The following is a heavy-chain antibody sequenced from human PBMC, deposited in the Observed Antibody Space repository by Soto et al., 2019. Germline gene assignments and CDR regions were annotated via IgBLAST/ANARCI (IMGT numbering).Heavy chain of an antibody. Sequence: QVQLVQSGAEVKKPGSSVKVSCKASGGTFSSYTISWVRQAPGQGLEWMGRIIPILGIANYAQKFQGRVTITADKSTSTAYMELSSLRSEDTAVYYCARDRPHYDSSGYYYKEIYYFDYWGQGTLVTVSS. CDR2: IIPILGIA. V-gene: IGHV1-69*08. CDR3: ARDRPHYDSSGYYYKEIYYFDY. D-gene: IGHD3-22*01. J-gene: IGHJ4*02. CDR1: GGTFSSYT.